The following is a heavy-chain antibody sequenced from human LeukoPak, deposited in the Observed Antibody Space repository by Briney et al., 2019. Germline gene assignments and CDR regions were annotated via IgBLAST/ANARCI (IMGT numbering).Heavy chain of an antibody. D-gene: IGHD5-24*01. CDR2: IWYDGNKK. Sequence: GGSLRLSCAVSGFSFSSYGMHWVRQTSGKGLEWVAAIWYDGNKKSYGDSVKGRLAISRDNSMNTLYLQMDSLRAEDTAVYYCARGTADGRDGYNHVFDYWGQGTLVTVSS. CDR1: GFSFSSYG. CDR3: ARGTADGRDGYNHVFDY. V-gene: IGHV3-33*01. J-gene: IGHJ4*02.